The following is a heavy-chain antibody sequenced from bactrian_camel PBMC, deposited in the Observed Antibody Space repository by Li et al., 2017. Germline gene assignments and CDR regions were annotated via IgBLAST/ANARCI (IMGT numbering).Heavy chain of an antibody. CDR1: GYFDDDHC. CDR3: AEGRGSRGEHCYSLNY. CDR2: IGSDKAT. D-gene: IGHD6*01. V-gene: IGHV3S53*01. J-gene: IGHJ4*01. Sequence: HVQLVESGGGSVQAGTSLTLTCSGYFDDDHCMGWFRQVPGKQREKVALIGSDKATHYSQSVKGRFTISQDSARNTVYLQMNNLQPEDTATYYCAEGRGSRGEHCYSLNYWGQGTQVTVS.